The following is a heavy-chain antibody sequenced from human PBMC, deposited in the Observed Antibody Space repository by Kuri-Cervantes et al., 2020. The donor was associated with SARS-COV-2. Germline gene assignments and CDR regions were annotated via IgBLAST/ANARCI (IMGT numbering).Heavy chain of an antibody. V-gene: IGHV3-15*07. J-gene: IGHJ4*02. CDR2: IKSKTDGGAT. Sequence: GESLKISCAASGFTFSNAWMNWVRQAPGKGLEWVGRIKSKTDGGATDYAAPVKGRFTISRDDSKNTLYLQMNSLKTEDTAVYDCTTDPLPHYYDSSGYYPTGYFDYWGQGTLVTVSS. D-gene: IGHD3-22*01. CDR1: GFTFSNAW. CDR3: TTDPLPHYYDSSGYYPTGYFDY.